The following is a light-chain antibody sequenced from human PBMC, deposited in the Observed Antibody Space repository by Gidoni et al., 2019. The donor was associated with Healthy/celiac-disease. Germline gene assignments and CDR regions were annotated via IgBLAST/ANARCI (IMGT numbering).Light chain of an antibody. Sequence: IPLTQSPSSLSASVGARVTITCRASQSIISYLNWYQQTPGKAPKLLIYAASSLQSGVPARFSGSGSGTDFTLTISSLQPEDFATYYCQQSYSTPRTFGQGTKLEIK. CDR3: QQSYSTPRT. J-gene: IGKJ2*01. V-gene: IGKV1-39*01. CDR2: AAS. CDR1: QSIISY.